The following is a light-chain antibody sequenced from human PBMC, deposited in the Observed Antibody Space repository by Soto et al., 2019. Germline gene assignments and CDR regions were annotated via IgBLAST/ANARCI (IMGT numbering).Light chain of an antibody. CDR3: QHYNSYSLT. J-gene: IGKJ4*01. Sequence: DIPMTQSPPTLSASVGDRVTITCRASQSIITGLAWFQQKPGKAPQLLIYDASNLQGGVPSRFSGSGSGTEFTLTISSLQADDFATYYCQHYNSYSLTFGGGTKVEI. V-gene: IGKV1-5*01. CDR1: QSIITG. CDR2: DAS.